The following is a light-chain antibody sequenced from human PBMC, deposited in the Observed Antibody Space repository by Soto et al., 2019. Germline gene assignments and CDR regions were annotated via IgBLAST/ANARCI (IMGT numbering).Light chain of an antibody. J-gene: IGLJ1*01. CDR3: CSYAGTYTNYV. V-gene: IGLV2-11*01. CDR2: DVT. Sequence: QSALTQPPSVSGSPGQSVTISCSGTSSDVGGYDYVSWYQQHPGKSPNLVIYDVTKRPSGVPDRFSGSKSGNTASLTISGLQAEDEADYYCCSYAGTYTNYVFGTGTTVTVL. CDR1: SSDVGGYDY.